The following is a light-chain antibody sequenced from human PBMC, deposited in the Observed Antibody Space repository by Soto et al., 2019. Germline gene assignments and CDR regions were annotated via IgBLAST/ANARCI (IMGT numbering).Light chain of an antibody. CDR3: QQYNSYWT. CDR1: QSISSW. V-gene: IGKV1-5*03. Sequence: DIQMTQFPSSLSASVGDRVTITCRASQSISSWLAWYQQKPGKAPKLLIYKASSLESGVPSRFSGGGSGTEFTLTISSLQPDDFATYYCQQYNSYWTFGQGTKVDIK. CDR2: KAS. J-gene: IGKJ1*01.